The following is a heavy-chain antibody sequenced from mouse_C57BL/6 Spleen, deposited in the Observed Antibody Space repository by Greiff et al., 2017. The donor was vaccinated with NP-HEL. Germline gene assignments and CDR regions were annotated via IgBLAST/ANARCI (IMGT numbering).Heavy chain of an antibody. V-gene: IGHV1-63*01. CDR3: ARGTTDWYFDV. Sequence: QVQLKESGAELVRPGTSVKMSCKASGYTFTNYWIGWAKQRPGHGLEWIGDIYPGGGYTNYNEKFKGKATLTADKSSSTAYMQFSSLTSEDSAIYYCARGTTDWYFDVWGTGTTVTVSS. CDR2: IYPGGGYT. CDR1: GYTFTNYW. J-gene: IGHJ1*03. D-gene: IGHD1-1*01.